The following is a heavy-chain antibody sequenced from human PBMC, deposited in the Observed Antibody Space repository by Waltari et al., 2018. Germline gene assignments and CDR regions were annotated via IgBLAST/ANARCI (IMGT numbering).Heavy chain of an antibody. CDR3: ARQPPTTVPTPRSPFDT. CDR1: GGSITTRSYH. D-gene: IGHD4-17*01. J-gene: IGHJ3*02. Sequence: QPQLQESGPGLEKPSETLSLTCTVSGGSITTRSYHWAWIRQPPGKGLEWIGSIHISGSTYYNPSLRSRVTMSVDTSNNQFSLKLTSVTAADTAVYYCARQPPTTVPTPRSPFDTWGQGTMVSVSS. CDR2: IHISGST. V-gene: IGHV4-39*07.